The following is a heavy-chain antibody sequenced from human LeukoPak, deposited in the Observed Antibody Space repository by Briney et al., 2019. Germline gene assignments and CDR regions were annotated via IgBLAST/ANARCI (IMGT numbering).Heavy chain of an antibody. J-gene: IGHJ4*02. CDR2: ISGSGGST. CDR1: GFTFSSYA. V-gene: IGHV3-23*01. D-gene: IGHD3-3*01. CDR3: AKAFTTATIFGVVIHYFDY. Sequence: GGSLRLSCAASGFTFSSYAMSWVRQAPGKGLEWVSAISGSGGSTYYADSVKGRFTISRDNSKNTLYLQMNSLRAEDTAVHYCAKAFTTATIFGVVIHYFDYWGQGTLVTVSS.